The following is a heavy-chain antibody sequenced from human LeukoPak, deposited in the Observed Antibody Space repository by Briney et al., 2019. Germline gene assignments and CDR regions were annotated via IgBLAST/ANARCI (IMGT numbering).Heavy chain of an antibody. V-gene: IGHV3-23*01. CDR3: AKELISGVTPAFDY. CDR2: ISGSGGAT. CDR1: GFTFNNFA. J-gene: IGHJ4*02. Sequence: PGGSLRLSCAASGFTFNNFAMTWVRQAPGKGLEWVSAISGSGGATYYADSIKGRLTISRDNSKNTLYLQLNSLRAEDTAIYYCAKELISGVTPAFDYWGQGTLVTVSS. D-gene: IGHD6-19*01.